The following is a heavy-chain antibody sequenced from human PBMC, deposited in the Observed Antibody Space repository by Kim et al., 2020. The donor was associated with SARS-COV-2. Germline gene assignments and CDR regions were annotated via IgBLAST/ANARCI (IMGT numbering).Heavy chain of an antibody. CDR2: ISAYNGNT. J-gene: IGHJ6*02. D-gene: IGHD6-19*01. CDR1: GYTFTSYG. Sequence: ASVKVSCKASGYTFTSYGISWVRQAPGQGLEWMGWISAYNGNTNYAQKLQGRVTMTTDTSTSTAYMELRSLRSDDTAVYYCARPQGIAVAGLYYYYGMDVWGQGTTVTVSS. V-gene: IGHV1-18*01. CDR3: ARPQGIAVAGLYYYYGMDV.